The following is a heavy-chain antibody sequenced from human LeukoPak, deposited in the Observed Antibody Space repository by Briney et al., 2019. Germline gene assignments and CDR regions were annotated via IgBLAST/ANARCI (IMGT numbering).Heavy chain of an antibody. CDR1: GGSISSSSYY. D-gene: IGHD3-3*01. CDR3: ARAIFTRPNYYYMDV. Sequence: PSETLSLTCTVSGGSISSSSYYWGWIRQPPGKGLEWIGSIYYSGSTYYNPSLKSRVTISVDTSKNQFSLKLSSVTAADTAVYYCARAIFTRPNYYYMDVWGKGTTVTVSS. J-gene: IGHJ6*03. CDR2: IYYSGST. V-gene: IGHV4-39*07.